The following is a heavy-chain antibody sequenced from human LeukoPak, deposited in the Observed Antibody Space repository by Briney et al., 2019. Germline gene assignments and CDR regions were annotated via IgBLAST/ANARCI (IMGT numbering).Heavy chain of an antibody. J-gene: IGHJ5*02. CDR1: GFTFSSYA. D-gene: IGHD6-13*01. Sequence: PGASLRLSCAASGFTFSSYAMSWVRQAPGKGLEWVSAISGSGGSTNYADSVKGRFTISRDNSKNTLYLQMNSLRAEDTAVYYCAKGDSSSWYNWFDPWGQGTLVTVSS. V-gene: IGHV3-23*01. CDR2: ISGSGGST. CDR3: AKGDSSSWYNWFDP.